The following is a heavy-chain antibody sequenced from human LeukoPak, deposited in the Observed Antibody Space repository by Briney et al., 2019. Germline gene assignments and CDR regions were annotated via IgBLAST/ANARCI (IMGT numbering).Heavy chain of an antibody. J-gene: IGHJ4*02. Sequence: GGSLRLSCAASGFTFSSYGTHWVRQAPGKGLEWVAVISYDGSNKYYADSVKGRFTISRDNSKNTLYLQMNSLRAEDTAVYYCAKAATMIVVPIPIVPFDYWGQGTLVTVSS. D-gene: IGHD3-22*01. CDR1: GFTFSSYG. CDR2: ISYDGSNK. V-gene: IGHV3-30*18. CDR3: AKAATMIVVPIPIVPFDY.